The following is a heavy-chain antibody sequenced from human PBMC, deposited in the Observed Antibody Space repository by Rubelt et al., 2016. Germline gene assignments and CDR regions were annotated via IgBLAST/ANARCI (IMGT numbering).Heavy chain of an antibody. CDR1: GGSFSDYY. V-gene: IGHV4-34*01. CDR3: ARYDYDSSGA. CDR2: INHSGST. Sequence: QVQLQQWGAGLLKPSETLSLTCEVYGGSFSDYYWSWIRQPPGKGLEWIGEINHSGSTNYNPSLKSRVTISVDTSKNQFSLKLSSVTAADTAVYYCARYDYDSSGAWGQGTLVTVSS. D-gene: IGHD3-22*01. J-gene: IGHJ4*02.